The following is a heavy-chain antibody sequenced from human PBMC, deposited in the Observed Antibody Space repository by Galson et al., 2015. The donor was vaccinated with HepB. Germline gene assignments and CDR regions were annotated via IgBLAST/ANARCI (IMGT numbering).Heavy chain of an antibody. D-gene: IGHD3-16*01. CDR1: GFTFSSYS. Sequence: SLRLSCAASGFTFSSYSMNWVRQAPGKGLEWVSYISSSSSTIYYTDSVKGRSTISRDNAKNSLYLQMNSLRAEDTAVYYCARDRWGTVTPDYFDYWGQGTLVTVSS. V-gene: IGHV3-48*04. J-gene: IGHJ4*02. CDR3: ARDRWGTVTPDYFDY. CDR2: ISSSSSTI.